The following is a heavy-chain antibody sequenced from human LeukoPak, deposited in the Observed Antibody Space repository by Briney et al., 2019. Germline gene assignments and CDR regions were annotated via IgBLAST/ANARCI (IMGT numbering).Heavy chain of an antibody. D-gene: IGHD6-13*01. CDR1: GGPISSGDYY. Sequence: PSETLSLTCTVSGGPISSGDYYWRWIRQPPGKGLEWIGYIYYSGSTYYNPSLKSRVTISVDTSKNQFSLKLSSVTAADTAVYYCASLGIAAAGRVDYWGQGTLVTVSS. CDR3: ASLGIAAAGRVDY. J-gene: IGHJ4*02. V-gene: IGHV4-30-4*08. CDR2: IYYSGST.